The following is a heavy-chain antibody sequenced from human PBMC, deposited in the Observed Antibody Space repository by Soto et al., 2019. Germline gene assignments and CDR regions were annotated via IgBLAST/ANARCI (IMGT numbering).Heavy chain of an antibody. J-gene: IGHJ5*02. CDR1: GYTFTNHY. D-gene: IGHD1-1*01. CDR2: INPSGGAT. V-gene: IGHV1-46*03. Sequence: QVQLVQSGAEVKRPGASVTVSCKASGYTFTNHYIHWVRQAPGQGLEWMGVINPSGGATSYPQKFQGRVTLTRDASRNTVYMELTSLRSEDTAVYVCARDAEPENVTTPDNNWFDPWGQGTLVTVSS. CDR3: ARDAEPENVTTPDNNWFDP.